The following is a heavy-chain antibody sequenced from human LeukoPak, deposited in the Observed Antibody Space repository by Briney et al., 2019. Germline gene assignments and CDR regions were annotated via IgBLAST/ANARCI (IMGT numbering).Heavy chain of an antibody. CDR1: GFTFSSYW. J-gene: IGHJ6*02. CDR2: IKGDGSDK. CDR3: ARDYYGSGRVHGMDV. Sequence: GGSLRLSCAASGFTFSSYWMSWVRQTPEKGLEWVANIKGDGSDKYYVDSMKGRFTISRDNAKNSLYLQMNSLRAEDTAMYYCARDYYGSGRVHGMDVWGQGTTVTVSS. D-gene: IGHD3-10*01. V-gene: IGHV3-7*01.